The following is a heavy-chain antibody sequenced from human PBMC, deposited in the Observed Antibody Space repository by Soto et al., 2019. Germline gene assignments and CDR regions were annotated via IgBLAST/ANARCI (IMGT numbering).Heavy chain of an antibody. J-gene: IGHJ4*02. CDR2: ISSSSSYI. Sequence: LRLSCAASGFTFSSYSMNWVRQAPGKGLEWVSSISSSSSYIYYADSVKGRFTISRDNAKNSLYLQMNSLRAEDTAVYYCARVLRFLEWPYYFDYWGQGTLVTVSS. D-gene: IGHD3-3*01. CDR3: ARVLRFLEWPYYFDY. CDR1: GFTFSSYS. V-gene: IGHV3-21*01.